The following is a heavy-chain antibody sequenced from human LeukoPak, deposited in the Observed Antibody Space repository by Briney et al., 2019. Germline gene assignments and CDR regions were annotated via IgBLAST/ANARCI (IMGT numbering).Heavy chain of an antibody. J-gene: IGHJ6*02. D-gene: IGHD2-2*01. CDR1: GGSISSYY. Sequence: PSETLSLTCTVSGGSISSYYWSWIRQPPGKGLEWIGYIYYSGSTNYNPSLKSRVTISVDTSKNQFSLKLSSVTAADTAVYYCGRVGNDIVVVPAANEDYYYGMDVWGQGTTVTVSS. CDR3: GRVGNDIVVVPAANEDYYYGMDV. V-gene: IGHV4-59*01. CDR2: IYYSGST.